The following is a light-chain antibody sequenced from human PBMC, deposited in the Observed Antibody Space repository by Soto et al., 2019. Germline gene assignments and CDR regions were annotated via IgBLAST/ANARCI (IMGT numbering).Light chain of an antibody. CDR1: QSVSSN. Sequence: EIVMTQSPATLSVSPGERATLSCRASQSVSSNLAWYQQKPGQAPRLLIYGASTRATGIPARFSGSGSGTEITHTISSLQSEDFAVYYCQQYNNWPGTFGQGTKVEIK. CDR2: GAS. CDR3: QQYNNWPGT. V-gene: IGKV3-15*01. J-gene: IGKJ1*01.